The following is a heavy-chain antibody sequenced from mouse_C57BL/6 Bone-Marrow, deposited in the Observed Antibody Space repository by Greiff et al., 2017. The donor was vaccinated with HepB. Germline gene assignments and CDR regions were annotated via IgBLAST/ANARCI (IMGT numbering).Heavy chain of an antibody. Sequence: VQLQHSGPELVKPGASVKISCKASGYAFSSSWMNWVKQRPGKGLEWIGRIYPGDGDTNYNGKFKGKATLTADKSSSTAYMQLSSLTSEDSAVYFCARKLTGTFYYAMDYWGQGTSVTVSS. CDR2: IYPGDGDT. J-gene: IGHJ4*01. V-gene: IGHV1-82*01. CDR3: ARKLTGTFYYAMDY. D-gene: IGHD4-1*01. CDR1: GYAFSSSW.